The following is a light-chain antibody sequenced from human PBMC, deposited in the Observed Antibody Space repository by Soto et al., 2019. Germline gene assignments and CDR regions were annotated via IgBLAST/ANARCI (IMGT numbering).Light chain of an antibody. CDR3: QVWDSTSDQSV. CDR2: DDR. CDR1: NIRSKK. Sequence: SYELRQPPSVSVAPGQTAGIGWGGDNIRSKKVQWYQQKPGQAPVLVVLDDRNRPSGIPERFSGSNSGNTATLTISRVEAGDAADYSCQVWDSTSDQSVFATAPTLNVL. J-gene: IGLJ1*01. V-gene: IGLV3-21*02.